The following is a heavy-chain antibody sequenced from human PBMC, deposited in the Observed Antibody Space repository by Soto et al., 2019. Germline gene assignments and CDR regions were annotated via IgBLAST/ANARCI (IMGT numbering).Heavy chain of an antibody. D-gene: IGHD6-13*01. CDR1: GFTFSSYA. V-gene: IGHV3-30-3*01. CDR2: ISYDGSNK. Sequence: GGSLRLSCAASGFTFSSYAMHWVRQAPGKGLEWVAVISYDGSNKYYADSVKGRFTISRDNSKNTLYLQMNSLRAEDTAVYYCARDRQQLVLANWFDPWGQGTLVTVSS. CDR3: ARDRQQLVLANWFDP. J-gene: IGHJ5*02.